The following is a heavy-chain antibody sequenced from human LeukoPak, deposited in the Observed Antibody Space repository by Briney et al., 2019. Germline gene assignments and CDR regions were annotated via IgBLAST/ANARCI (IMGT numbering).Heavy chain of an antibody. D-gene: IGHD5-12*01. Sequence: ASVKVSCKASGYTFTGYYMHWVRQAPGQGLEWMGWINPNSGGTNYAQKFQGRGTMTRDTSISTAYMELSRLRSDDTAVYYCARVATTATPWYYMDVWGKGTTVTISS. J-gene: IGHJ6*03. CDR1: GYTFTGYY. V-gene: IGHV1-2*02. CDR2: INPNSGGT. CDR3: ARVATTATPWYYMDV.